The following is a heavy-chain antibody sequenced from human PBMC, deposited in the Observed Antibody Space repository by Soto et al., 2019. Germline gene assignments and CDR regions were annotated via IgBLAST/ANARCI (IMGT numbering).Heavy chain of an antibody. CDR2: ISAHNGNT. V-gene: IGHV1-18*01. CDR1: GYTFTSYG. J-gene: IGHJ4*02. D-gene: IGHD1-1*01. Sequence: QVHLVQSGAEVKKPGASVKVSCKGSGYTFTSYGITWVRQAPGQGLEWMGWISAHNGNTDYAQKLQGRVTVTRDTSTSTAYMELRSPSADATAVYSCARGGYGDYWGQGALVTVSS. CDR3: ARGGYGDY.